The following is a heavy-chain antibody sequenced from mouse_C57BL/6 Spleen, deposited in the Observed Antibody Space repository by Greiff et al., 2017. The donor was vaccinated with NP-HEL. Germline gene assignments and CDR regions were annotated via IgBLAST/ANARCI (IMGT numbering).Heavy chain of an antibody. CDR3: TVSGNYFDY. CDR2: IDPETGGT. Sequence: QVQLQQSGAELVRPGASVTLSCKASCYTFTDYEMHWVKQTPVHGLEWIGAIDPETGGTAYNQKFKGKAILTADKSSSTAYMELRSLTSEDSAVYYCTVSGNYFDYWGQGTTLTVSS. V-gene: IGHV1-15*01. D-gene: IGHD3-1*01. CDR1: CYTFTDYE. J-gene: IGHJ2*01.